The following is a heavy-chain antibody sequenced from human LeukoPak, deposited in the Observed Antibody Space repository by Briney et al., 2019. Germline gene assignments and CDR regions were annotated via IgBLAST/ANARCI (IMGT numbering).Heavy chain of an antibody. V-gene: IGHV3-64D*06. D-gene: IGHD5-12*01. Sequence: PGGSLRLSCSASGFTFSSYALHWVRQAPGKGLEYVSAISSNGGSTYYADPVKGRFTISRNNSKNTLYLQMSRLRAEDTAVYYCVKQYSGYDYWGQRTLVSVSS. CDR3: VKQYSGYDY. CDR2: ISSNGGST. CDR1: GFTFSSYA. J-gene: IGHJ4*02.